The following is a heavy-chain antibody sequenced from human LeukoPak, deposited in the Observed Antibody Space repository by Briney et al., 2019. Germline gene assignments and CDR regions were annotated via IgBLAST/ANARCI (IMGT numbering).Heavy chain of an antibody. J-gene: IGHJ4*02. CDR1: GFIFSNYA. Sequence: GGSLRLSCAASGFIFSNYAMTWVRQAPGKGLEWVSIIGGVSESFYYADSVKGRFTVSRDNSKSTLYLQMHSLRAGDTAVYYCAKASSSGSYGVYYFDCWGQGTLVTVSS. CDR3: AKASSSGSYGVYYFDC. D-gene: IGHD6-19*01. CDR2: IGGVSESF. V-gene: IGHV3-23*01.